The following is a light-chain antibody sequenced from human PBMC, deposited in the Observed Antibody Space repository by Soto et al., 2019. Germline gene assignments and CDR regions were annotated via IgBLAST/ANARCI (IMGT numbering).Light chain of an antibody. J-gene: IGKJ1*01. CDR2: AAS. CDR1: QTISSS. Sequence: DIQMTQSPSTLSASVGARVTITCRASQTISSSLVWYQQKPGKAPKLLIYAASTLQSGVPSRFSGSESATEFIITISGLQTDDFATYYCQQYHGYSLAFGQGTKVEI. CDR3: QQYHGYSLA. V-gene: IGKV1-5*01.